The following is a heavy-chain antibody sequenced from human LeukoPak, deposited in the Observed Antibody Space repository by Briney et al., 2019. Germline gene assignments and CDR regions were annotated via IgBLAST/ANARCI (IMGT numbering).Heavy chain of an antibody. CDR2: ISSSSSYI. J-gene: IGHJ4*02. V-gene: IGHV3-21*01. Sequence: GGSLRLSCAASGFTFSSYSMNWVRQAPGRGLEWVSSISSSSSYIYYADSVKGRFTISRDNAKNSLYLQMNSLRAEDTAVYYCARGGPDCSSTSCPFDYWGQETLVTVSS. CDR1: GFTFSSYS. D-gene: IGHD2-2*01. CDR3: ARGGPDCSSTSCPFDY.